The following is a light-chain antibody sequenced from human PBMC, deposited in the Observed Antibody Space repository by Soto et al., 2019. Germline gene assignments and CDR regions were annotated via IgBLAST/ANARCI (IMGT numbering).Light chain of an antibody. J-gene: IGKJ1*01. CDR2: GAS. V-gene: IGKV3-15*01. Sequence: EIVMTQSPATLSVSPGERATLSCMASQSVSSNLAWYQQKPGQAPRLLIYGASTRATGIPARFSGRGSGTEFTLTISSLQSEDFAVYYCQHYSNWPPWTFGPGTKVEIK. CDR1: QSVSSN. CDR3: QHYSNWPPWT.